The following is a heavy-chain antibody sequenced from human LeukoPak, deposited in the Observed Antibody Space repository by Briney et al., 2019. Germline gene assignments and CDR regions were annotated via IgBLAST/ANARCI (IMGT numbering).Heavy chain of an antibody. D-gene: IGHD3-10*02. CDR2: ISGSGGST. V-gene: IGHV3-23*01. Sequence: GGSLRLSCAASGFTFSSHAMSWVRQAPGKGLEWVSAISGSGGSTYYADSVKGRFTIPRDNSKNTVYLQMNGLSAEDRAVYYCAKDKLMSSFDYWGQRPLITVSS. J-gene: IGHJ4*02. CDR3: AKDKLMSSFDY. CDR1: GFTFSSHA.